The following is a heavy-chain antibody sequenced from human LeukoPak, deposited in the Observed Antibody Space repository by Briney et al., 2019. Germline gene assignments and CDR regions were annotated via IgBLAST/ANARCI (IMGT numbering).Heavy chain of an antibody. J-gene: IGHJ3*02. CDR3: ARPRATRLVDDGFDI. Sequence: GASVKVSCKASGYTFTDYYIYWVRQAPGQGLEWMGRINPDSGGTNFAQKFQARVTVTRDTSISTAYMELSTLRSDDTAVYYCARPRATRLVDDGFDIWGQGTIVTVSS. CDR2: INPDSGGT. D-gene: IGHD1-26*01. V-gene: IGHV1-2*06. CDR1: GYTFTDYY.